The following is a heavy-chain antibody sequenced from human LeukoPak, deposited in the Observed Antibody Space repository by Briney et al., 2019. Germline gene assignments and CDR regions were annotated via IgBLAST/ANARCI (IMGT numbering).Heavy chain of an antibody. V-gene: IGHV4-59*11. CDR3: ARTYDRSGYYNSRYFDL. D-gene: IGHD3-22*01. CDR1: GGSISSHY. CDR2: IYYSGST. J-gene: IGHJ2*01. Sequence: SETLSLTCTVSGGSISSHYWSWIRQPPGKGLEWIGYIYYSGSTNYNPSLKSRVTISVDTSKNQFSLKLSSVTAADTAVYYCARTYDRSGYYNSRYFDLWGRGTLVTVSS.